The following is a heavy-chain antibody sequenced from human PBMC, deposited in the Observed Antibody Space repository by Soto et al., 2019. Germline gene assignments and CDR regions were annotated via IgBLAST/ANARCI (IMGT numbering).Heavy chain of an antibody. Sequence: ASVKVSCKASGYTFTSYDVNWVRQATGQGLEWMGWMNPNSGNTGYAQKFQGRVTMTRNTSISTAYMELSSLRSEDTAVYYCARWGYSSSPDAFDIWGQGTMVTVSS. CDR2: MNPNSGNT. D-gene: IGHD6-13*01. CDR1: GYTFTSYD. J-gene: IGHJ3*02. V-gene: IGHV1-8*01. CDR3: ARWGYSSSPDAFDI.